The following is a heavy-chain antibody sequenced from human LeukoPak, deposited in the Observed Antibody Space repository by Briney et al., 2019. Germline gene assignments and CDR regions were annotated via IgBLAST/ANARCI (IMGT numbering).Heavy chain of an antibody. D-gene: IGHD4-11*01. J-gene: IGHJ4*02. Sequence: GGSLRLSCAASGFSFSSYAMPWVRQAPGKGPEYVSAISSNGGSTYYTNSVKGRFTISGDNSKNTLYLQMNSLRAEDTAVYYCARDGYSNYESDYWGRGTLVTVSS. CDR1: GFSFSSYA. V-gene: IGHV3-64*01. CDR3: ARDGYSNYESDY. CDR2: ISSNGGST.